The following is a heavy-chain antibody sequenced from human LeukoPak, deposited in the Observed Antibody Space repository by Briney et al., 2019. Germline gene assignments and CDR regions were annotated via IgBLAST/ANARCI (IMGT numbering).Heavy chain of an antibody. J-gene: IGHJ4*01. CDR1: GGSFSGYY. Sequence: SETLSLTCAVYGGSFSGYYWSWIRQPPGKGLEWIGEINHSGSTNYNPSLKSRVTISVDTSKNQFSLKLSSVTAADTAVYYCARAKYCSGGSCYPYYFDYWGQEPWSPSPQ. CDR3: ARAKYCSGGSCYPYYFDY. CDR2: INHSGST. V-gene: IGHV4-34*01. D-gene: IGHD2-15*01.